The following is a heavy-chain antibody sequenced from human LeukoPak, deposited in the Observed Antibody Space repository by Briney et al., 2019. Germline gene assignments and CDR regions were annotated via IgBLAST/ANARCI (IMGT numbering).Heavy chain of an antibody. CDR1: GGSFSGYY. J-gene: IGHJ4*02. D-gene: IGHD3-10*01. CDR2: INHSGST. CDR3: ARAWFGDY. Sequence: SETLSLTCAVYGGSFSGYYWSWIRQPPGKGLEWIGEINHSGSTNYNPSLQSRVTISVDTSKNQFSLKLSSVTAADTAVYYCARAWFGDYWGQGTLVTVSS. V-gene: IGHV4-34*01.